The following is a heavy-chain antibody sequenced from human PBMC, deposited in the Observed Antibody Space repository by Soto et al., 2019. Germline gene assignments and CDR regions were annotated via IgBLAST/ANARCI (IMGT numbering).Heavy chain of an antibody. CDR2: ARNDPSARTT. V-gene: IGHV3-72*01. CDR1: GLTFSDYH. J-gene: IGHJ4*02. Sequence: GGSLRLSCVASGLTFSDYHMDWVRQAPGKGLEWIGRARNDPSARTTDHAASVRGRFTTSRDDSKNSLYLQMNSLKVEDTAVYYCASSRPGGIFDYWGQGTLVTVSS. CDR3: ASSRPGGIFDY. D-gene: IGHD3-16*01.